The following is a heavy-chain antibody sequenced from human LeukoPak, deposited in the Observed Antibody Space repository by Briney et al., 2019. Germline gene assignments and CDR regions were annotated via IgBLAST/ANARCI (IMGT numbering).Heavy chain of an antibody. V-gene: IGHV5-51*01. Sequence: PGESLKISCKGSGYSFTSYWIGWVRQMPGKGLEWMGIIYPVDSDTRYSPSFQGQVTISADKSISTAYLQWSSLKASDTAMYYCARQGDYGDYVGAFDIWGQGTMVTVSS. CDR3: ARQGDYGDYVGAFDI. CDR1: GYSFTSYW. CDR2: IYPVDSDT. J-gene: IGHJ3*02. D-gene: IGHD4-17*01.